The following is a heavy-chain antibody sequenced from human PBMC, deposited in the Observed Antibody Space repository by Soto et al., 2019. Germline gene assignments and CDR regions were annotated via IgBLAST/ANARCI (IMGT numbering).Heavy chain of an antibody. CDR1: GFRFSDSA. CDR2: IRSKANSYST. CDR3: ARRYCISTSCLLDYYYGMDV. Sequence: GSLRLSCAASGFRFSDSAMHWVRQASGKGLEWVGRIRSKANSYSTLYAASVKGRFTISRDNSKNTLYLQMNSLRAEDTAVYYCARRYCISTSCLLDYYYGMDVWGQGTTVTVSS. J-gene: IGHJ6*02. V-gene: IGHV3-73*01. D-gene: IGHD2-2*01.